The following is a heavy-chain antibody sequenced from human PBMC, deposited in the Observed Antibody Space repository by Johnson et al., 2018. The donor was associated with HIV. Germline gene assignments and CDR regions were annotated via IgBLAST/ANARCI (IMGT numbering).Heavy chain of an antibody. D-gene: IGHD6-19*01. CDR3: ARGVGSGWYFEIGDDAFDI. CDR2: INWSGGNT. J-gene: IGHJ3*02. V-gene: IGHV3-20*04. Sequence: VQLVESGGGVVQPGGSLRLSCAASGFTFSSYGMSWVRQVPGKGLEWVSGINWSGGNTGYADSVKGRFTISRENAKKSLYLQMNSLRAEDTAVYYCARGVGSGWYFEIGDDAFDIWGQGTMVTVSS. CDR1: GFTFSSYG.